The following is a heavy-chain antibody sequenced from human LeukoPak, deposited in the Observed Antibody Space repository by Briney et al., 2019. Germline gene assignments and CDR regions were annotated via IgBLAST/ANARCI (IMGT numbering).Heavy chain of an antibody. D-gene: IGHD6-13*01. Sequence: GESLKISCKGSGYSFTSYWIGWVRQMPGKGLEWMGIIYPGDSDTRYSPSFQGQVTISADKSSSTAYLQWSSLKASDTAMYYCARRIAAAGTPFDYWGQGTLVTVSS. V-gene: IGHV5-51*01. CDR2: IYPGDSDT. CDR3: ARRIAAAGTPFDY. CDR1: GYSFTSYW. J-gene: IGHJ4*02.